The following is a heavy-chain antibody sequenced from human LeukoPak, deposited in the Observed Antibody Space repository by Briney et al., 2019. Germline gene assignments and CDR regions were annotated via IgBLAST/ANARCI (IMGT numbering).Heavy chain of an antibody. Sequence: TTSETLSLTCTVSGGSIISSSYYWGWIRQPPGKGLEWIGSIYYSGNTDYNPSLKSRVTISVETSKNQFSLKLSSVTAADTAVYYCARLDYGDYSSLDYWGQGTLVTVSS. D-gene: IGHD4-17*01. CDR3: ARLDYGDYSSLDY. J-gene: IGHJ4*02. V-gene: IGHV4-39*01. CDR2: IYYSGNT. CDR1: GGSIISSSYY.